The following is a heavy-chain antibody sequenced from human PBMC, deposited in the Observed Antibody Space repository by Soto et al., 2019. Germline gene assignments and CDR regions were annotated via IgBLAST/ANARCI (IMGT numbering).Heavy chain of an antibody. J-gene: IGHJ1*01. CDR3: ARLPNKSPQN. CDR2: ISNDGSS. V-gene: IGHV3-74*01. Sequence: EVQLVESGGGLVQPGGSLRLSCVASGFTFSSYWMHWVRQAPGTGLVWVSSISNDGSSIYADPAKGRFTLSSDTAKTTLYMQMNSLRAEDTAVYYCARLPNKSPQNWGPGTLVSVSP. CDR1: GFTFSSYW.